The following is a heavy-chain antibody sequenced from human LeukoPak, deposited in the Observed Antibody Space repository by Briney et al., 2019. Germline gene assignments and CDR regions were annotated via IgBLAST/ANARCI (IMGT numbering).Heavy chain of an antibody. Sequence: GGALRLSCAASGFTFSTYDMSWVRQAPGKGLEWVSDISGSGAGTYYADSVKGRFTISRDNSKNTLYLQMNGLRAEDTAVYYCAKDDYGDLSVDDAFDIWGQGTLVTVSS. J-gene: IGHJ3*02. D-gene: IGHD4-17*01. V-gene: IGHV3-23*01. CDR2: ISGSGAGT. CDR3: AKDDYGDLSVDDAFDI. CDR1: GFTFSTYD.